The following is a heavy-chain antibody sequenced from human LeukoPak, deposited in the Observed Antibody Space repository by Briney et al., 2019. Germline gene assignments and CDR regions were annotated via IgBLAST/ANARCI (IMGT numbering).Heavy chain of an antibody. V-gene: IGHV3-49*04. Sequence: GGSLRLSCTTSGFTFADYRMNWVRQAPGKGLEWVGVIRGKASGGTTDYAASVKGRFTISRDDSKSIAYLQTSGLKIEDTGVYYCARDMGTTETGDDYWGQGTLVTVSS. J-gene: IGHJ4*02. CDR3: ARDMGTTETGDDY. D-gene: IGHD4-17*01. CDR2: IRGKASGGTT. CDR1: GFTFADYR.